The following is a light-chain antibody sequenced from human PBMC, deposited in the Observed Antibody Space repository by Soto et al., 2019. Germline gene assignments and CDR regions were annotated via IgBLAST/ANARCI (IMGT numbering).Light chain of an antibody. CDR3: QQRSNWPAMIT. J-gene: IGKJ5*01. Sequence: EIVLTQSPGTLSLSPGERATLSCRASQSVSSALAWYLQKPGQAPRLLIYDASTRAAGIPVRFSGSGSGTDFTLTISSLEPEDFADYYCQQRSNWPAMITFGQGTRLEIK. V-gene: IGKV3-11*01. CDR1: QSVSSA. CDR2: DAS.